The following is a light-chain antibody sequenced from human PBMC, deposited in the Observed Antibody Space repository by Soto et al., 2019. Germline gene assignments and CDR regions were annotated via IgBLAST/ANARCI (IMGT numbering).Light chain of an antibody. CDR3: QVFGSSPRYT. V-gene: IGKV3-20*01. J-gene: IGKJ2*01. Sequence: EIVLTQSPGTLSLSPGERATLSCRTGESVTSTYLAWYQQKPGQPPRLLIYAASSRATGIPDRFSGSGSGTDFTLTISRLEPEDFAVYYCQVFGSSPRYTFGRGTKLEIK. CDR1: ESVTSTY. CDR2: AAS.